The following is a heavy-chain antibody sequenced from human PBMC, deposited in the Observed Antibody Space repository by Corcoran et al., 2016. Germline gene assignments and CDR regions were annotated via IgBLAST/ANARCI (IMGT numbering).Heavy chain of an antibody. CDR3: ARMGGPVGGSWFDP. CDR2: IGWDDDK. J-gene: IGHJ5*02. Sequence: QVTLKESGPALVKSTQTLTLTCTFSGFSLSTSGARVSWIRQPPGKALQWLAHIGWDDDKFYSTSLRTRLTISKDTSKNQVVLTMTNMDPVDTATYFRARMGGPVGGSWFDPWGQGTLVTVSS. CDR1: GFSLSTSGAR. V-gene: IGHV2-70*04. D-gene: IGHD1-26*01.